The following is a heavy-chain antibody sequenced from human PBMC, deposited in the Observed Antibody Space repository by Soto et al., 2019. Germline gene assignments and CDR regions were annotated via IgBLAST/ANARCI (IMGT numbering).Heavy chain of an antibody. D-gene: IGHD3-22*01. CDR3: ARDADSSGYPHFDY. J-gene: IGHJ4*02. CDR1: GYTFTRYG. V-gene: IGHV1-18*01. CDR2: ISAYNGNT. Sequence: ASVKVSCKASGYTFTRYGISCVVQSAGQWLEWMGWISAYNGNTNYAQKLQGRVTMTTDTSTSTAYMELRSLRSDDTAVYYCARDADSSGYPHFDYWGQGTLVTVSS.